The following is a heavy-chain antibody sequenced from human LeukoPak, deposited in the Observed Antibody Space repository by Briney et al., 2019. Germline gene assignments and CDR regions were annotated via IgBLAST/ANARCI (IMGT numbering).Heavy chain of an antibody. V-gene: IGHV1-2*02. CDR1: GYTFTGYY. CDR2: INPNSGDT. D-gene: IGHD5-12*01. J-gene: IGHJ4*02. Sequence: ASVKVSCKASGYTFTGYYMHWERHAPGQGLEWMGWINPNSGDTNYAQKFQGRVTMTRDTSINIGYMELSRLRTDDTAVYFCAKNPYEYYFDYWGQGTLVTVSS. CDR3: AKNPYEYYFDY.